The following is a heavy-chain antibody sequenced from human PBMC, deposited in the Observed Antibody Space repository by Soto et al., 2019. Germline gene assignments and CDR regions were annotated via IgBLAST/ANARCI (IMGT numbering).Heavy chain of an antibody. J-gene: IGHJ6*02. CDR3: ARHASAYYDFWSGYPHYYGMDV. CDR2: IYPGDSDT. CDR1: GYSFTSCW. D-gene: IGHD3-3*01. Sequence: GESLKISCKGSGYSFTSCWIGWVRQMPGKGLEWMGIIYPGDSDTRYSPSFQGQVTISADKSISTAYLQWSSLKASDTAMYYCARHASAYYDFWSGYPHYYGMDVWGQGTTVTVSS. V-gene: IGHV5-51*01.